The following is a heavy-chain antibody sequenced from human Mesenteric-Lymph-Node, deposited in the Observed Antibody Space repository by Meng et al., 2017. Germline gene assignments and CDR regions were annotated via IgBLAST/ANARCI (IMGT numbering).Heavy chain of an antibody. CDR1: GFTFSSYG. V-gene: IGHV3-33*01. CDR2: IWYDGSNK. CDR3: ARDVQLWSHYFDY. Sequence: VQLVESGGGVVRPGRSLSSSCAASGFTFSSYGMHWVRQAPGKGLEWVAVIWYDGSNKYYADSVKGRFTISRDNSKNTLYLQMNSLRAEDTAVYYCARDVQLWSHYFDYWGQGTLVTVSS. D-gene: IGHD5-18*01. J-gene: IGHJ4*02.